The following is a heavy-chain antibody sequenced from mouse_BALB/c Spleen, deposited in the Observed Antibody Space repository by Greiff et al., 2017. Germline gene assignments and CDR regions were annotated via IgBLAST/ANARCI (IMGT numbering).Heavy chain of an antibody. J-gene: IGHJ3*01. D-gene: IGHD1-1*01. CDR1: GFTFSSYG. Sequence: EVQGVESGGGLVQPGGSLKLSCAASGFTFSSYGMSWVRQTPDKRLELVATINSNGGSTYYPDSVKGRFTISRDNAKNTLYLQMSSLKSEDTAMYYCARDDGSSYGWFAYWGRGTLVSVSA. CDR3: ARDDGSSYGWFAY. CDR2: INSNGGST. V-gene: IGHV5-6-3*01.